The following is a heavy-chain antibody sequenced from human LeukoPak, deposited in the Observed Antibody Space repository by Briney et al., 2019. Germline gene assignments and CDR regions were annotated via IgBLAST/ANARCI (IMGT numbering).Heavy chain of an antibody. CDR1: GFTFSSYA. V-gene: IGHV3-23*01. CDR2: ISGSGGST. J-gene: IGHJ5*02. D-gene: IGHD2/OR15-2a*01. CDR3: AKDLWPQGLGWAVDP. Sequence: GALRLSCAASGFTFSSYAMSWVRQAPGKGLEWFSAISGSGGSTHYADSVKGRFTISRDNSKNTLYLQMNSLRAEDTAVYYCAKDLWPQGLGWAVDPWGQGTLVTVSS.